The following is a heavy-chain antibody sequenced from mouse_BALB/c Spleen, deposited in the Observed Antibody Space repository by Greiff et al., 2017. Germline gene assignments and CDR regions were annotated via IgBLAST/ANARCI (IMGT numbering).Heavy chain of an antibody. CDR3: ARELRGYYAMDY. J-gene: IGHJ4*01. Sequence: EVKVEESGGGLVKPGGSLKLSCAASGFTFSDYYMYWVRQTPEKRLEWVATISDGGSYTYYPDSVKGRFTISRDNAKNNLYLQMSSLKSEDTAMYYCARELRGYYAMDYWGQGTSVTVSS. V-gene: IGHV5-4*02. CDR2: ISDGGSYT. D-gene: IGHD1-1*01. CDR1: GFTFSDYY.